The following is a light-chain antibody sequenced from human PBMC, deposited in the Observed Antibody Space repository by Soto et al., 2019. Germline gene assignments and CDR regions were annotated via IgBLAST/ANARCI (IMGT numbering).Light chain of an antibody. J-gene: IGKJ1*01. V-gene: IGKV1-39*01. CDR2: TAS. CDR3: QQSYSIPWT. CDR1: QTILSY. Sequence: DIQMTQSPSSLSASVGDRVCITCRATQTILSYLNWYQQKPGKVPKLLIYTASNLHSGVPSRFSGSGSGTDFTLTITSLQPEDYATYYCQQSYSIPWTFGQGTKVDIK.